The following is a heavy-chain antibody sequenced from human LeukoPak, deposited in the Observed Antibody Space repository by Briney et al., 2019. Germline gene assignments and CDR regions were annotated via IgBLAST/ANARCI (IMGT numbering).Heavy chain of an antibody. D-gene: IGHD6-13*01. V-gene: IGHV4-38-2*02. CDR2: IYHSRST. CDR1: GYSISSGYY. J-gene: IGHJ5*02. CDR3: AREIAAAEDLGHGHWFDP. Sequence: SETLSLTCTVSGYSISSGYYWGWIRQPPGKGLEWIGSIYHSRSTYYNPSLKSRVTISVDTSKNQFSLKLSSVTAADTAVYYCAREIAAAEDLGHGHWFDPWGQGTLVTVSS.